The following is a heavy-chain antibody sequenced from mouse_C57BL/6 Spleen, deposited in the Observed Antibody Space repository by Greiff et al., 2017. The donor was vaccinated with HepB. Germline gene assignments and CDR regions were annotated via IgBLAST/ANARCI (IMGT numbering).Heavy chain of an antibody. CDR3: AKYSNFYAMDY. J-gene: IGHJ4*01. V-gene: IGHV3-6*01. CDR2: ISYDGSN. D-gene: IGHD2-5*01. CDR1: GYSITSGYY. Sequence: EVKLVESGPGLVKPSQSLSLTCSVTGYSITSGYYWNWIRQFPGNKLEWMGYISYDGSNNYNPSLKNRISITRDTSKNQFFLKLNSVTTEDTATYYCAKYSNFYAMDYWGQGTSVTVSS.